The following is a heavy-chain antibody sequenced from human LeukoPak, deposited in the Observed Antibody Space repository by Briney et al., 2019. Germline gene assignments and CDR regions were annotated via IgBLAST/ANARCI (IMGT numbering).Heavy chain of an antibody. CDR3: ATGRLEGAPVWAFDI. J-gene: IGHJ3*02. CDR2: SDPEDGET. V-gene: IGHV1-24*01. CDR1: GYTLTELS. D-gene: IGHD1-26*01. Sequence: ASVKVSCKVSGYTLTELSMHWVRQAPGKGLEWMGGSDPEDGETIYAQKFQGRVTMTEDTSTDTAYMELSSLRSEDTAVYYCATGRLEGAPVWAFDIWGQGTMVTVSS.